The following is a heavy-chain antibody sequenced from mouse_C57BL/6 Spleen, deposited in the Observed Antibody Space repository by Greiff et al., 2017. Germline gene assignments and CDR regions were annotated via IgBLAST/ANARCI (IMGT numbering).Heavy chain of an antibody. CDR3: ARNWDVGYFDV. J-gene: IGHJ1*03. D-gene: IGHD4-1*01. V-gene: IGHV1-66*01. CDR1: GYSFTSYY. CDR2: IYPGSGNT. Sequence: QVQLQQSGPELVKPGASVKISCKASGYSFTSYYIHWVKQRPGQGLEWIGWIYPGSGNTKYNEKFKGKATLTADTSSSTAYMQLSSLTSEDSAVYYCARNWDVGYFDVWGTGTTVTVSS.